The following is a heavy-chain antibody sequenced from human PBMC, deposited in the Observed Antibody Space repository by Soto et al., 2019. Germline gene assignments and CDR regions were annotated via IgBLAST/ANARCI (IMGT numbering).Heavy chain of an antibody. CDR1: GFTFSRYA. V-gene: IGHV3-23*01. J-gene: IGHJ5*02. CDR3: AKVSSGSGDDWLYP. D-gene: IGHD6-13*01. CDR2: ISDSGGST. Sequence: HPWVSLRLSFAASGFTFSRYAMSWFRQAPGKGLEWVSTISDSGGSTYYADSVKGRFTISRDKSKNTLYLQMNSLRVEDTAVYFCAKVSSGSGDDWLYPWGQVTLVSVSS.